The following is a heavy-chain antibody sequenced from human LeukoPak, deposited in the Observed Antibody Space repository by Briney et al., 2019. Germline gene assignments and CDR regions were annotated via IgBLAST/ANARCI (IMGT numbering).Heavy chain of an antibody. CDR3: ARIRLRAFDI. Sequence: PGGSLSLSCAASGFFFSIYWMRWVRQAPGKGLEWVANIKQDGSEKYYEDYVKGRFTITRDNAKNSVYLQMNSLRAEDTAVYYCARIRLRAFDIWGQGTMVTVSS. CDR2: IKQDGSEK. CDR1: GFFFSIYW. D-gene: IGHD3-16*01. V-gene: IGHV3-7*01. J-gene: IGHJ3*02.